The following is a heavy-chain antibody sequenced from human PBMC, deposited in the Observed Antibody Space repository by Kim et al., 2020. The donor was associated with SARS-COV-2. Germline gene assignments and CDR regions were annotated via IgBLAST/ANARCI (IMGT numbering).Heavy chain of an antibody. D-gene: IGHD3-16*01. J-gene: IGHJ6*02. CDR3: ARGGPTSLGYYYYGMDV. Sequence: SVKVSCKASGGTFSSYTISWVRQAPGQGLEWMGRIIPILGIANYAQKFQGRVTITADKSTSTAYMELSSLRSEDTAVYYCARGGPTSLGYYYYGMDVWGQGTTVTVSS. CDR1: GGTFSSYT. CDR2: IIPILGIA. V-gene: IGHV1-69*02.